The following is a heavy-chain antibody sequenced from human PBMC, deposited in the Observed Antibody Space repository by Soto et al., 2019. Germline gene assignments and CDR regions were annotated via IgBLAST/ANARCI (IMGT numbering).Heavy chain of an antibody. J-gene: IGHJ4*02. D-gene: IGHD3-16*01. CDR1: GFTFSSYA. V-gene: IGHV3-23*01. CDR2: TGGAGGTT. CDR3: ENGPPTWRRGNYGIDY. Sequence: EVQMLESGGDLVQPGGSLRLSCAASGFTFSSYAMTWVRQASGKGLEWVAATGGAGGTTFYADSVKGRFTISRDNSKNILYMQMNSLSTEDTAIYFCENGPPTWRRGNYGIDYWGQGTLVAVSP.